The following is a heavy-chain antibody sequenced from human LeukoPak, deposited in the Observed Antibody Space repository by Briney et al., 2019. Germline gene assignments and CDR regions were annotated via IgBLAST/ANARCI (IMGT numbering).Heavy chain of an antibody. CDR3: ARVTSGYDSSGYSSKMFDY. CDR1: GYTFTSYY. CDR2: INPSGGST. V-gene: IGHV1-46*01. Sequence: ASVKGSCEASGYTFTSYYMHWVRQAPGQGLEWMGIINPSGGSTSYAQKFQGRVTMTRDTSTSTVYMELSSLRSEDTAVYYCARVTSGYDSSGYSSKMFDYWGQGTLVTVSS. J-gene: IGHJ4*02. D-gene: IGHD3-22*01.